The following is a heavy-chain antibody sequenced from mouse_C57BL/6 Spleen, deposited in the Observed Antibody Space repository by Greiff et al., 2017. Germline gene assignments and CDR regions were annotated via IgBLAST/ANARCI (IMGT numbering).Heavy chain of an antibody. CDR2: IYPGDGDT. J-gene: IGHJ1*03. CDR1: GYAFSSYW. CDR3: ARALPITTVVATRYFDV. D-gene: IGHD1-1*01. V-gene: IGHV1-80*01. Sequence: VQLQQSGAELVKPGASVKISCKASGYAFSSYWMNWVKQRPGKGLEWIGQIYPGDGDTNYNGKFKGKATLTADKSSSTAYMQLSSLTSEDSAVYFCARALPITTVVATRYFDVWGTGTTVTVSS.